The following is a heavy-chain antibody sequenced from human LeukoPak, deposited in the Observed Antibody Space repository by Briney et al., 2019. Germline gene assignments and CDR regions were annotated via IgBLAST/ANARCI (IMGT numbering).Heavy chain of an antibody. CDR1: GYTFTSRN. J-gene: IGHJ5*02. CDR2: MTPNSGDS. CDR3: ATMDVDGRGSDWFNT. V-gene: IGHV1-8*01. D-gene: IGHD2-2*03. Sequence: GASMKVSCKASGYTFTSRNINWVRQATGQRLEWLGWMTPNSGDSGYAQKFKGRVTMTGNTAISTAYMELRDLRSEDTAVYYCATMDVDGRGSDWFNTWGQGTLVTVS.